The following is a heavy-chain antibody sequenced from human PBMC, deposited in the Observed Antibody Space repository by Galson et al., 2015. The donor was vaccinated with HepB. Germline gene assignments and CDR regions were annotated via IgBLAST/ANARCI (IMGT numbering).Heavy chain of an antibody. CDR1: GDSMRSQY. CDR3: ARDVRDISATTYDKYSGMDV. J-gene: IGHJ6*02. Sequence: SETLSLTCSVSGDSMRSQYRSWVRQPPGKGLEWIGYISSSGSTDYNPSLKSRVTISVDTSKNQFSLKLTSVTAADTAMYYCARDVRDISATTYDKYSGMDVWGPATTVTLSS. D-gene: IGHD2-15*01. V-gene: IGHV4-59*11. CDR2: ISSSGST.